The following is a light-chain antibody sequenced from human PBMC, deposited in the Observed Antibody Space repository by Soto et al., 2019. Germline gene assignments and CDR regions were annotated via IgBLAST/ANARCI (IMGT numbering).Light chain of an antibody. CDR1: QSVGSN. CDR3: QQYNNWPPWT. CDR2: GAS. V-gene: IGKV3-15*01. J-gene: IGKJ1*01. Sequence: RVMTQSAATLSVSPGERATLSCRASQSVGSNLAWYQQKPGQAPRLLIYGASTRATGIPAKFSGSGSGTEFTLTISSLQSEDFAVYYCQQYNNWPPWTFGQGTEVDIK.